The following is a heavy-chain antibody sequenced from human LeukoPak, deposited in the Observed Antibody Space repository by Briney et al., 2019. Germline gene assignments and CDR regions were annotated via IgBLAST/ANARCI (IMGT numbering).Heavy chain of an antibody. Sequence: GSLRLSCAVSGFTFSSYSMNWVRQAPGKGLEWVSVIYSGGSTYYADSVKGRFTISRDNSKNTLYLQMNSLRAGDTAVYYCARDSGKYYYGSGSYDYWGQGTLVTVSS. D-gene: IGHD3-10*01. J-gene: IGHJ4*02. CDR2: IYSGGST. CDR1: GFTFSSYS. V-gene: IGHV3-53*01. CDR3: ARDSGKYYYGSGSYDY.